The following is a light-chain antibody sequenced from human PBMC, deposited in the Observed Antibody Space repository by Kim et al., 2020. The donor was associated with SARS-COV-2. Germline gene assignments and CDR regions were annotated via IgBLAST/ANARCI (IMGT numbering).Light chain of an antibody. V-gene: IGLV2-14*03. CDR1: SSDVGYYNY. CDR2: DVS. CDR3: SSYTSSSTL. Sequence: QSALTQPASVSGSPGQSITISCTGTSSDVGYYNYVSWYQQHPGKAPKLMIYDVSNRPSGVSNRFSGSKSGNTASLTISGLQAEDEADYYCSSYTSSSTLFGGGTKLTVL. J-gene: IGLJ2*01.